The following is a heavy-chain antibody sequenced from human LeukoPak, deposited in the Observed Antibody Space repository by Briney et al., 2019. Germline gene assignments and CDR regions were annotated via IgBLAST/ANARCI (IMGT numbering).Heavy chain of an antibody. CDR2: IIPIFGTA. Sequence: TVKVSCKASVCTFSSYAISWVRQAPGQGLEWMGGIIPIFGTANYAQKFQGRVTITADESTSTAYMELSSLRSEDTAVYYCARAYGQRFDYWGQGTLVTVSS. CDR3: ARAYGQRFDY. V-gene: IGHV1-69*13. D-gene: IGHD3-10*01. J-gene: IGHJ4*02. CDR1: VCTFSSYA.